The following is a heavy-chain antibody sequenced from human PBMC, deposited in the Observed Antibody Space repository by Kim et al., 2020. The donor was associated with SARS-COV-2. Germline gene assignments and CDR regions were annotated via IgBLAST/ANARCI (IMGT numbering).Heavy chain of an antibody. CDR1: GFTFSSYA. J-gene: IGHJ6*02. V-gene: IGHV3-30-3*01. CDR2: ISYDGSNK. Sequence: GGSLRLSCAASGFTFSSYAMHWVRQAPGKGLEWVAVISYDGSNKYYADSVKGRFTISRDNSKNTLYLQMNSLRAEDTAVYYCARDQERNYYYGMDVWGQGTTVTVSS. CDR3: ARDQERNYYYGMDV.